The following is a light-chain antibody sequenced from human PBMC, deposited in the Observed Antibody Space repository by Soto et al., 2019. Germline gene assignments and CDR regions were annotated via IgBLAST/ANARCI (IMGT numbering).Light chain of an antibody. CDR1: QSVSSSY. J-gene: IGKJ5*01. V-gene: IGKV3-20*01. CDR3: QHYVTSPPIT. CDR2: GVS. Sequence: EIVLTQSPGTLSLSPGERATLSCRASQSVSSSYLAWYQQKPGQAPRLLIYGVSSRATGIPDRFSGSGSGTDLTLTISRLEPEDFAVYYCQHYVTSPPITFGQGTRLEIK.